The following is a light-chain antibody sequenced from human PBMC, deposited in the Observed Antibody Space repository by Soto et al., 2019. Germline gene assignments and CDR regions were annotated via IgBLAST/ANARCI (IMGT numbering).Light chain of an antibody. CDR2: QDN. Sequence: SYELTQPPSVSVSPGQTVSITCSGDKLGDKYACWYQQKPGQSPVLVIYQDNKRPSGIPERFSGSNSGNTATLTISGTQAIDEADYYCQAWDRNIRVFGTGTKLTVL. CDR1: KLGDKY. V-gene: IGLV3-1*01. J-gene: IGLJ1*01. CDR3: QAWDRNIRV.